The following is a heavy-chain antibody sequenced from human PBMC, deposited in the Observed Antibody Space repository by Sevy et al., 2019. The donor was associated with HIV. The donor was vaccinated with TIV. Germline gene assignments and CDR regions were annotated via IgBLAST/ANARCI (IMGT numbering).Heavy chain of an antibody. V-gene: IGHV3-30*02. D-gene: IGHD5-18*01. CDR3: ANGGDTAVVN. Sequence: GGSLRLSCAASGFTFSSYGMHWVRQAPGKGLEWVAFIRYDGSNKYYADSVKGRFTISRDNSKNTLYLQMNSLRAEDTAVYYCANGGDTAVVNWGQGTLVTVSS. CDR1: GFTFSSYG. J-gene: IGHJ4*02. CDR2: IRYDGSNK.